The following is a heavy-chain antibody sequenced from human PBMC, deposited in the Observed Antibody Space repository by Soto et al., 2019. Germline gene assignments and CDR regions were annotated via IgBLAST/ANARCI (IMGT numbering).Heavy chain of an antibody. V-gene: IGHV1-69*01. J-gene: IGHJ6*02. CDR1: GGTFSSYA. CDR2: IIPIYGTA. Sequence: QVQLVQSGAEVQKPGSSVKVSCKASGGTFSSYAISWVRQAPGQGLEWMGGIIPIYGTANYAQKFQGRVTITADESTSTAYMELSSLRSEDTAVYYCARDGYYYDSSGYLLHPSIPDDYGMDVWGQGTTVTVSS. CDR3: ARDGYYYDSSGYLLHPSIPDDYGMDV. D-gene: IGHD3-22*01.